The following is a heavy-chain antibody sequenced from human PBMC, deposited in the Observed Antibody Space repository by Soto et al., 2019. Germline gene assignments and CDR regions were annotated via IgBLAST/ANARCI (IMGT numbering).Heavy chain of an antibody. J-gene: IGHJ4*02. CDR2: ISDAGGKA. D-gene: IGHD3-16*01. Sequence: PGGSLRLSCAASGLTSSSNAMSWVRPAPETGLESISAISDAGGKAYYADSVKGWFTITRDNSKNTVDLQMKRLRAEDTALYYCARAFCASTTCHGGNFEHWGQGTLVTVSS. V-gene: IGHV3-23*01. CDR1: GLTSSSNA. CDR3: ARAFCASTTCHGGNFEH.